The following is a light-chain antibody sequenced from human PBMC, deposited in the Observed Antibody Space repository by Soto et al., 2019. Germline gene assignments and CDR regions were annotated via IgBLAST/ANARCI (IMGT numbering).Light chain of an antibody. J-gene: IGKJ1*01. CDR1: QSVSNNY. Sequence: EIVLTQSPGTLSLSPGERATLSCRASQSVSNNYLAWYQQKPGQATRLLIYGASNRATGIPDRFSGSGSGTALTLTISRLEPEDFAVYYCQQYNNWPPWTFGQGTKV. V-gene: IGKV3-20*01. CDR3: QQYNNWPPWT. CDR2: GAS.